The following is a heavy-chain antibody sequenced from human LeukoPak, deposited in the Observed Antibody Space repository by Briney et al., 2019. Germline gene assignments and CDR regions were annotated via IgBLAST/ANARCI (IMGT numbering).Heavy chain of an antibody. V-gene: IGHV5-51*01. J-gene: IGHJ4*02. D-gene: IGHD3-9*01. CDR3: KTAYEILTGYDY. CDR1: GYSFTSYW. CDR2: IYPGDSDT. Sequence: GESLKISCKGSGYSFTSYWIGWVRQMPGKGLEWMGIIYPGDSDTRYSPSLQGQVTISADKSISTAYLQWSSLKASDIFFYKHKTAYEILTGYDYWGQGTLVTVSS.